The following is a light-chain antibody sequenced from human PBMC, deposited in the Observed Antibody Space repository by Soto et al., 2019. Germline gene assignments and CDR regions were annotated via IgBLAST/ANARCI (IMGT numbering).Light chain of an antibody. CDR3: QQYSTYPYI. CDR2: KAS. J-gene: IGKJ2*01. V-gene: IGKV1-5*03. Sequence: DIQMTQSPSTLSASVGDRVTITCRANQSINRWLAWYQQKPGKAPKLLIYKASSLESGVPSRFSGGGIGTEFSLSISSLQPDDFATYYCQQYSTYPYIFGQGTKVDIK. CDR1: QSINRW.